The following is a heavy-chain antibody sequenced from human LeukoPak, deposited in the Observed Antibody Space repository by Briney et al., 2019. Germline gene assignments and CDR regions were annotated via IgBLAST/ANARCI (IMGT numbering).Heavy chain of an antibody. CDR3: ATTGYSSNWEYY. V-gene: IGHV5-51*01. D-gene: IGHD6-13*01. CDR1: GYDLTSYW. Sequence: GESLKISCDISGYDLTSYWIGWVRQMPGKGLEWMGIINPGDSDTQYAPSFQGQVTISFGKSISVDKSITTAYLQWSSLGASDTATYYCATTGYSSNWEYYWGQGTLVTVSS. J-gene: IGHJ4*02. CDR2: INPGDSDT.